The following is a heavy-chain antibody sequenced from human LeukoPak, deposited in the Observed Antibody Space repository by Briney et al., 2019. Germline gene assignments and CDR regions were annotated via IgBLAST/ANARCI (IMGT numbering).Heavy chain of an antibody. Sequence: GESLKISCKGSGYSFTNYWIGWVRQMPGKGLEWMGIIYPGDSDSRYSPSFQGQVTISADKSIYTAYLQWSSLKASDTAMYYCARASYYYDSRGYYQFDTWGQGTLVTVSS. CDR1: GYSFTNYW. CDR2: IYPGDSDS. CDR3: ARASYYYDSRGYYQFDT. D-gene: IGHD3-22*01. J-gene: IGHJ5*02. V-gene: IGHV5-51*01.